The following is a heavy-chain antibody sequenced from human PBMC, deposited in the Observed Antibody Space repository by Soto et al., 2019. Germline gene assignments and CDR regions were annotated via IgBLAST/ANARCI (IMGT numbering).Heavy chain of an antibody. Sequence: QVQLVESGGGVVQPGRSLRLSCAASGFTFSSYAMHWVRQAPGKGLEWVAVISYDGSNEYYADSVKGRFTISRDSSKNTLYVQMNSLRAEDTAVYYCARADYGGDYFDYWGQGTLVTVSS. J-gene: IGHJ4*02. V-gene: IGHV3-30-3*01. CDR1: GFTFSSYA. D-gene: IGHD4-17*01. CDR3: ARADYGGDYFDY. CDR2: ISYDGSNE.